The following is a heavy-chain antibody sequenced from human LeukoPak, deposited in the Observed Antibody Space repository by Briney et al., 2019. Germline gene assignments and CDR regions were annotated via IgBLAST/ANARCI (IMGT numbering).Heavy chain of an antibody. Sequence: SETLSLTCADYGGSFSGYYWSWIRQPPGKGLEWIGEINHSGSTNYNPSLKSRVTISVDTSKNQFSLKLSSVTAADTAVYYCARDYYDSSGYYFDAFDIWGQGTMVTVSS. D-gene: IGHD3-22*01. V-gene: IGHV4-34*01. CDR3: ARDYYDSSGYYFDAFDI. CDR1: GGSFSGYY. CDR2: INHSGST. J-gene: IGHJ3*02.